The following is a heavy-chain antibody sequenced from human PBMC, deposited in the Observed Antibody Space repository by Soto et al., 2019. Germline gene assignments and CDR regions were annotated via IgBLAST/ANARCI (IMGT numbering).Heavy chain of an antibody. Sequence: GESLKISCKGSGYSFTSYWIGWVRQVPGKGLEWMGIIYPGDSDTRYSPSFQGQVTISADKSISTAYLQWSSLKASDTAMYYCARLRARSYYDILTGYSNYYYYGMDVWGQGTTVTV. CDR1: GYSFTSYW. J-gene: IGHJ6*02. D-gene: IGHD3-9*01. V-gene: IGHV5-51*01. CDR2: IYPGDSDT. CDR3: ARLRARSYYDILTGYSNYYYYGMDV.